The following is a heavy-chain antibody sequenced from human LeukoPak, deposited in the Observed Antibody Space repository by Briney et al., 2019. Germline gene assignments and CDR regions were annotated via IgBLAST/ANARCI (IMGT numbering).Heavy chain of an antibody. V-gene: IGHV4-34*01. CDR2: INHSGST. Sequence: SETLSLTCAVYGGSFSGYYWSWIRQPTGKGLECIGEINHSGSTNYNPSLKRRVTISVDPSKNQFSLRLSSVTAADTAVYYCAGRLGELSLDPPPDPWGQGTLVTVSS. J-gene: IGHJ5*02. D-gene: IGHD3-16*02. CDR3: AGRLGELSLDPPPDP. CDR1: GGSFSGYY.